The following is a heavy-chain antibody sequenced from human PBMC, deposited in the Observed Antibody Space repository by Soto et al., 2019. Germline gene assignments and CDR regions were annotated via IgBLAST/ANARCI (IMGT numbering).Heavy chain of an antibody. Sequence: PGGSLRLSCAASGFTFSSYAMSWVRQAPGKGLKWVSAISGSGGSTYYAESEKGRITISRDNSKNTLYLQKNSLRAEYTAVFYCAKDLLLKHEEEDYWGQGTLVTVSS. CDR2: ISGSGGST. CDR3: AKDLLLKHEEEDY. CDR1: GFTFSSYA. D-gene: IGHD3-22*01. J-gene: IGHJ4*02. V-gene: IGHV3-23*01.